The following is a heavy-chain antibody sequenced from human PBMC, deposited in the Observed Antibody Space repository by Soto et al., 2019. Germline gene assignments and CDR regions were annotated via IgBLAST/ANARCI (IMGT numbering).Heavy chain of an antibody. CDR3: ARENQQLVFHYFDY. Sequence: QVQLQESGPGLVKPSQTLSLTCTVSGGSISSGGYNWSWIRQHPGKGLEWIGYIYYSGSTYYNPSLKSRVTISVDTSKNQFSLKLSSVTAADTAVYYCARENQQLVFHYFDYWGQGTLVTVSS. V-gene: IGHV4-31*03. CDR1: GGSISSGGYN. D-gene: IGHD6-13*01. J-gene: IGHJ4*02. CDR2: IYYSGST.